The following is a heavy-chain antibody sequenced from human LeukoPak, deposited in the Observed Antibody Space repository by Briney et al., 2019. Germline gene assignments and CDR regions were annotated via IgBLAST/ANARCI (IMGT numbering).Heavy chain of an antibody. V-gene: IGHV1-69*01. D-gene: IGHD3-22*01. CDR1: GGTFISYA. J-gene: IGHJ4*02. Sequence: ASVKVSCKASGGTFISYAISWVRQAPGQGLEWMGGIIPIFGTANYAQKFQGRVTITADESTSTAYMELSSLRSEDTAVYYCARAGGYYDSSGYYFDYWGQGTLVTVSS. CDR3: ARAGGYYDSSGYYFDY. CDR2: IIPIFGTA.